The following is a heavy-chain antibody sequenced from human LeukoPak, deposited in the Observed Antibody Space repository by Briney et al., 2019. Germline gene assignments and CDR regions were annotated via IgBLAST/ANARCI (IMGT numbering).Heavy chain of an antibody. CDR2: INPNSGGT. CDR1: GYTFTGYY. Sequence: ASVKVSCKASGYTFTGYYMHWVRQAPGQGLEWMGWINPNSGGTDYAQKFQGRVTMTRDTSVSTAYMELSRLRSDDTAVYYCASGAGKGFSPFDYWGQGTLVTVPS. D-gene: IGHD3-10*01. J-gene: IGHJ4*02. V-gene: IGHV1-2*02. CDR3: ASGAGKGFSPFDY.